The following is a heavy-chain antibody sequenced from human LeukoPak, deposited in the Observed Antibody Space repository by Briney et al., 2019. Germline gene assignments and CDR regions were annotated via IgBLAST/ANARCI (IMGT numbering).Heavy chain of an antibody. CDR3: ARGPDYCSSTSCYPEEIEYYFDY. CDR1: GFTFSSYS. CDR2: ISSSSSYI. Sequence: PGGSLRLSCAASGFTFSSYSMNWVRQAPGKGLEWVSSISSSSSYIYYADSVKGRFTISRDNAKNSLYLQVNSLRAEDTAVYYCARGPDYCSSTSCYPEEIEYYFDYWGQGTLVTVSS. D-gene: IGHD2-2*01. J-gene: IGHJ4*02. V-gene: IGHV3-21*01.